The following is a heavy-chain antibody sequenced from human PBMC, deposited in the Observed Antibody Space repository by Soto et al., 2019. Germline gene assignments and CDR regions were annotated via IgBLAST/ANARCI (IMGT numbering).Heavy chain of an antibody. Sequence: GGSLRLSCAASGSTFSSYAMSWVRQAPGKGLEWVSAISGSGGSTYYADSVKGRFTISRDNSKNTLYLQMNSLRAEDTAVYYCANDRKQGYSSGWYVLFDYWGQGTLVTVSS. CDR2: ISGSGGST. CDR1: GSTFSSYA. V-gene: IGHV3-23*01. J-gene: IGHJ4*02. CDR3: ANDRKQGYSSGWYVLFDY. D-gene: IGHD6-19*01.